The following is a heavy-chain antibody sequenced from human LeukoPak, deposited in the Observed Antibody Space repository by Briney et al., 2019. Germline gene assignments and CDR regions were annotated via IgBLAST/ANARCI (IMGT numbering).Heavy chain of an antibody. CDR3: AREGWRNYYDSSGYSGY. CDR2: INPNSGGT. Sequence: ASVKVSCKASGYTFTGYYMHWVRQAPGQGLEWMVWINPNSGGTNYAQKFQGRVTMTRDTSISTAYMELSRLRSDDTAVYYCAREGWRNYYDSSGYSGYWGQGTLVTVSS. CDR1: GYTFTGYY. V-gene: IGHV1-2*02. D-gene: IGHD3-22*01. J-gene: IGHJ4*02.